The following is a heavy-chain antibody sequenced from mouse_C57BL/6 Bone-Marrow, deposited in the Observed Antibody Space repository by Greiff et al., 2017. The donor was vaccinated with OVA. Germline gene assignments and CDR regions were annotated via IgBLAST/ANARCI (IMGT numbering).Heavy chain of an antibody. D-gene: IGHD2-4*01. V-gene: IGHV1-64*01. CDR3: ARRGLRHYFDY. CDR1: GYTFTSYW. Sequence: QVQLQQPGAELVKPGASVKLSCKASGYTFTSYWMHWVKQRPGQGLEWIGMIHPNSGSTNYNEKFKSKATLTVDKSSSTAYMQLSSLTSEDSAVYYCARRGLRHYFDYWGQGTTLTVSS. CDR2: IHPNSGST. J-gene: IGHJ2*01.